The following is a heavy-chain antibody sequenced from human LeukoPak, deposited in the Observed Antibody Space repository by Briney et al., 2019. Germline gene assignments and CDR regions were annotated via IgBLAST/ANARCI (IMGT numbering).Heavy chain of an antibody. CDR2: IYYSGST. V-gene: IGHV4-39*07. J-gene: IGHJ5*02. CDR1: GGSISSSSYY. D-gene: IGHD1-26*01. Sequence: SETLSLTCTVSGGSISSSSYYWGWIRQPPGKGLEWIGSIYYSGSTYYNPFLKSRVTISVDTSKNQFSLKLSSVTAADTAVYYCARVRDYSGSTAFDPWGQGTLVTVSS. CDR3: ARVRDYSGSTAFDP.